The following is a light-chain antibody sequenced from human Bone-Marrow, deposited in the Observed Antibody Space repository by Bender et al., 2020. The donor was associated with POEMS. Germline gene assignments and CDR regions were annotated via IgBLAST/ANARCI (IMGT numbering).Light chain of an antibody. CDR3: CSYAGSNALL. CDR2: DVS. Sequence: QSALTQPASVSGSPGQSITISCTGTSGDVGSFNLVSWYQQDPGKAPKLMIYDVSKRPSGVSNRFSGSKSGDTASLTISGLQVEEEADYYCCSYAGSNALLFGGGTKLTVL. J-gene: IGLJ2*01. CDR1: SGDVGSFNL. V-gene: IGLV2-23*02.